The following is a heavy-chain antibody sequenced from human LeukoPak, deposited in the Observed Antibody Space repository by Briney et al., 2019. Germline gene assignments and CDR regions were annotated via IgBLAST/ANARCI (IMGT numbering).Heavy chain of an antibody. V-gene: IGHV3-72*01. CDR3: ARSMYGEGRRIIDFDY. CDR1: GFTFSDHY. J-gene: IGHJ4*02. D-gene: IGHD4/OR15-4a*01. Sequence: PGGSLRLSCAASGFTFSDHYIDWVRQAPGRGLEWVARTRNKVNSYTTAYAASVTGRFTVSRDDSSNSVYLQMNSLKIEDTAVYYCARSMYGEGRRIIDFDYWGQGSLLTVSS. CDR2: TRNKVNSYTT.